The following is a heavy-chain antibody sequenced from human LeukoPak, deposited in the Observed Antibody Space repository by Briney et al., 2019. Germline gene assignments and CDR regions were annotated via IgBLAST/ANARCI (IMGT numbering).Heavy chain of an antibody. V-gene: IGHV4-59*01. CDR2: IYYSGSS. Sequence: SETLSLTCTVSGGSISSYYWSWLRQPPGKGLEWFGYIYYSGSSNYNTSLKSRVTISVDTSKNQFSLKLSSVAAADTAVYYCARGAVVVPAAMGTSNWFDPWGQGTLVTVSS. CDR1: GGSISSYY. J-gene: IGHJ5*02. CDR3: ARGAVVVPAAMGTSNWFDP. D-gene: IGHD2-2*01.